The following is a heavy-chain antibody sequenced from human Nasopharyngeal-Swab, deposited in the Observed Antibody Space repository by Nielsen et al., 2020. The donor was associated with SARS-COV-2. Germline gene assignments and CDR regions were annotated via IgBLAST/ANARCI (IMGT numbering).Heavy chain of an antibody. Sequence: ASVQVSCKPSGYTFTDYYMHWVRQAPGQGLEWMGWMNPHNGGTNYEQKFQGRVTMTRDTSISTGYMELRRLRSDDTAVYYCARDDYGDYGYFGHWGQGTLVTVSS. J-gene: IGHJ4*02. CDR3: ARDDYGDYGYFGH. CDR1: GYTFTDYY. V-gene: IGHV1-2*02. CDR2: MNPHNGGT. D-gene: IGHD4-17*01.